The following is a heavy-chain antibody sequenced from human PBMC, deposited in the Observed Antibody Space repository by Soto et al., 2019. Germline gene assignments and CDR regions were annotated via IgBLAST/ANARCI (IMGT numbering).Heavy chain of an antibody. CDR3: AKDYKRYDSSGYYHGDFAY. CDR1: GFTFSSYG. D-gene: IGHD3-22*01. J-gene: IGHJ4*02. Sequence: XGSLSLSCAASGFTFSSYGMHWVRQAPGKGLEWVAVISYDVSNKYYADSVKGRFTISRDNSKNTLYLQMNSLRAEDTAVYYCAKDYKRYDSSGYYHGDFAYWGQGTLVTVS. V-gene: IGHV3-30*18. CDR2: ISYDVSNK.